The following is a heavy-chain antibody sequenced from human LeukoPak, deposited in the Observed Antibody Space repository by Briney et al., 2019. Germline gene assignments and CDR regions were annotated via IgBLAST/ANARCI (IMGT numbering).Heavy chain of an antibody. Sequence: ASVTVSFTASGGTFSSYAISWVRQAPGQGLEWMGWISAYNGNTNYAQKLQGRVTMTTDTSTSTAYMELRSLRSDDTAVYYCARDLRYYGSGSLNWFDPWGQGTLVTVSS. D-gene: IGHD3-10*01. CDR1: GGTFSSYA. CDR3: ARDLRYYGSGSLNWFDP. J-gene: IGHJ5*02. V-gene: IGHV1-18*01. CDR2: ISAYNGNT.